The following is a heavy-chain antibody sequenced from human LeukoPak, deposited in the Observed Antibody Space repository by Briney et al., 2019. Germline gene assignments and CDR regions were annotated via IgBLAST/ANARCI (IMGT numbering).Heavy chain of an antibody. CDR1: GFTFSSYG. V-gene: IGHV3-30*18. Sequence: GGSLRLSCAASGFTFSSYGMHWVRQAPGKGLEWVAVISYDGSNKYYADSVKGRFTISRDNSKNTLYLQMNSLRAEDTAVYYCAKAMTEYCSGGSCYSYSIDYWGQGTLVTVSS. CDR2: ISYDGSNK. D-gene: IGHD2-15*01. J-gene: IGHJ4*02. CDR3: AKAMTEYCSGGSCYSYSIDY.